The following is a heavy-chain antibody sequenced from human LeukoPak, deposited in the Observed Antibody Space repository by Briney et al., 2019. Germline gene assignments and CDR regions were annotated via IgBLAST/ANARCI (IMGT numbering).Heavy chain of an antibody. J-gene: IGHJ4*02. CDR1: GFTFSSYA. V-gene: IGHV3-23*01. CDR2: ISGSGGST. CDR3: AKDKVGSSSWYPQYFDY. Sequence: GGSLRLSCAASGFTFSSYAMSWVRQAPGKGLEWVSAISGSGGSTYYADSVKGRFTISRDNSKNTLYLQMNSLRAEDTALYYCAKDKVGSSSWYPQYFDYWGQGTLVTVSS. D-gene: IGHD6-13*01.